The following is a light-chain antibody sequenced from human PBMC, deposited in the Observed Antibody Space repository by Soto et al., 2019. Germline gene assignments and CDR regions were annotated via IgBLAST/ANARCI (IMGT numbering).Light chain of an antibody. CDR1: QSVLYSSNNRNY. Sequence: DFVMTQSPDSLAVSLGERATINCRSSQSVLYSSNNRNYLAWYQQKPGQSPKALIYWASTREPGVPDRFSGSGSGTEFTLTISSLQAEDVAVYYCQQYYTTPFDFGQGTRLEIK. J-gene: IGKJ5*01. V-gene: IGKV4-1*01. CDR2: WAS. CDR3: QQYYTTPFD.